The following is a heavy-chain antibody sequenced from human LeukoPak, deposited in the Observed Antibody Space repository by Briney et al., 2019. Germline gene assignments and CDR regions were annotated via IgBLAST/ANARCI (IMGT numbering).Heavy chain of an antibody. D-gene: IGHD2-2*02. Sequence: GGSLRLSCAASGFTFSSYGIHWVRQAPGKGLEWVAVIWYDGSNKYYADSVKGRFTISRDNSKNTLYLQMNSLRAEDTAVYYCARDRYCSSTSCYITIDYWGQGTLVTVSS. CDR1: GFTFSSYG. CDR2: IWYDGSNK. V-gene: IGHV3-33*01. J-gene: IGHJ4*02. CDR3: ARDRYCSSTSCYITIDY.